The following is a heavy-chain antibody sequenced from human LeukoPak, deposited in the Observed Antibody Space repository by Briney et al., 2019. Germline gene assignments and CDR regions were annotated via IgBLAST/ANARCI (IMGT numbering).Heavy chain of an antibody. CDR2: INSSSSTI. V-gene: IGHV3-48*04. J-gene: IGHJ4*02. CDR1: GFTFSSYS. D-gene: IGHD2-2*01. Sequence: PGGSLRLSCAASGFTFSSYSMNWVRQAPGKGLEWVSYINSSSSTIYYADSVKGRFTISRDNAKNSLYLQMNSLRAEDTAVYYCARDVVVPAAMWDYWGQGTLVTVSS. CDR3: ARDVVVPAAMWDY.